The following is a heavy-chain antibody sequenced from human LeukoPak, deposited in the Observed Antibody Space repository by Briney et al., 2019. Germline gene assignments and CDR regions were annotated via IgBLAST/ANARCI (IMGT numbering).Heavy chain of an antibody. J-gene: IGHJ4*02. CDR2: ISGTGGST. CDR1: GFTFRSYA. Sequence: GGSLRLSCAASGFTFRSYAMSWVRQAPGKGLDWVSGISGTGGSTYYADSVKGRFTISRDNSKNTLYLQMNSLRAEDTAVYYCAKWSSGWNGQGYWGLGTLVTVSS. CDR3: AKWSSGWNGQGY. D-gene: IGHD6-19*01. V-gene: IGHV3-23*01.